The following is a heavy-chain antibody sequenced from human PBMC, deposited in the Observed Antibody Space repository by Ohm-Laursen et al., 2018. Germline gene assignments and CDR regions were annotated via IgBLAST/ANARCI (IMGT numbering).Heavy chain of an antibody. J-gene: IGHJ5*02. CDR3: ARAVRYQLLSDP. CDR1: GYTFSSYD. CDR2: MNPNSHNT. Sequence: ASVKVSCNVSGYTFSSYDIIWVRQASGQGPEWMGWMNPNSHNTGYARKFRGRVSMTSDSSISTAYMELYSLTSEDTATYYCARAVRYQLLSDPWGQGTLVTVSS. D-gene: IGHD4-23*01. V-gene: IGHV1-8*01.